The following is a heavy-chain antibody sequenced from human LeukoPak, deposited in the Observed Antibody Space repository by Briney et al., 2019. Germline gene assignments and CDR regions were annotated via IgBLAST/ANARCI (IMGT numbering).Heavy chain of an antibody. CDR3: ARFGSQGGVAALDY. J-gene: IGHJ4*02. CDR2: INSDGSST. Sequence: PGGSLRLSCAASGFTFSSYWMHWVRQAPGKGLVWVSRINSDGSSTSYADSVKGRFTISRDNAKNTLYLQMNSLRAEDTAVYYCARFGSQGGVAALDYWGQGTLVTVSS. D-gene: IGHD6-25*01. V-gene: IGHV3-74*01. CDR1: GFTFSSYW.